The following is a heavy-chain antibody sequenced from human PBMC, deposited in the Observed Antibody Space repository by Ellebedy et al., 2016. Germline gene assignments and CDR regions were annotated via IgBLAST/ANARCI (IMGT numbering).Heavy chain of an antibody. Sequence: ASVKVSXKASGDTFTSYGVTWVRQAPGQGLEWMGWISAYNGNTNYAQNLQGRVTMTTDTSTSTAYMELRSLRSADTAVYYCASAGATSGSSRSFDYWGQGTLVTVSS. J-gene: IGHJ4*02. D-gene: IGHD1-26*01. CDR2: ISAYNGNT. CDR1: GDTFTSYG. V-gene: IGHV1-18*01. CDR3: ASAGATSGSSRSFDY.